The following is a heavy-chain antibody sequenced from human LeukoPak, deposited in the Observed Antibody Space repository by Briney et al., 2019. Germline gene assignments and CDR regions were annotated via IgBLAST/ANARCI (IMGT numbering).Heavy chain of an antibody. Sequence: PGGSLRLSCAASGFTFSSYAMSWVRQAPGKGLEWVSAISGSGGSTYYADSVKGRFTISRDNAKNPLYLQMNSLRVDDTAFYYCASRNYGGHPIPLDYWGQGILVTVSS. J-gene: IGHJ4*02. V-gene: IGHV3-23*01. D-gene: IGHD4-23*01. CDR2: ISGSGGST. CDR3: ASRNYGGHPIPLDY. CDR1: GFTFSSYA.